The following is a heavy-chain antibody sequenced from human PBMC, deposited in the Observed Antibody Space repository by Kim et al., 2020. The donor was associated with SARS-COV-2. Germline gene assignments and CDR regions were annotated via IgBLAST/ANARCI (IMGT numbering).Heavy chain of an antibody. CDR1: GYTFTNQA. CDR3: ARVVWMGYRYIDS. J-gene: IGHJ4*02. V-gene: IGHV7-4-1*02. Sequence: ASVKVSCKASGYTFTNQAINWGRQAPGRGLEWMGWTNTDTGSPTYAPDFTGRFVFSLDTSVSTAYLQIRSLEAEDTAMYYCARVVWMGYRYIDSWGQGTLVTVSS. D-gene: IGHD3-16*02. CDR2: TNTDTGSP.